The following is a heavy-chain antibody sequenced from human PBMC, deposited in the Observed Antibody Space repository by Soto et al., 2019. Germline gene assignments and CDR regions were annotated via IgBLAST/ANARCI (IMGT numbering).Heavy chain of an antibody. CDR3: ARVPYDTTGYYAF. CDR1: GFTFTTYY. D-gene: IGHD3-22*01. CDR2: IDPSGGST. Sequence: QVRLVQSGAEVKKPGASVSISCKTSGFTFTTYYIHWVRQAPGQGLEWMGLIDPSGGSTTYAQKFKGRITMTSDMSTSTVYMELSSLRSEDTAVYYCARVPYDTTGYYAFWGQGTLVTVSS. J-gene: IGHJ4*02. V-gene: IGHV1-46*01.